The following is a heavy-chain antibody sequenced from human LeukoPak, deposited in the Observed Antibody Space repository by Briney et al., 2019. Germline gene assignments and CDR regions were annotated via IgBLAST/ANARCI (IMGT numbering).Heavy chain of an antibody. V-gene: IGHV3-74*01. D-gene: IGHD6-19*01. J-gene: IGHJ4*02. Sequence: GGSLRLSCAASGNYWMHWVRQAPGKGLVWVSHVNSDGSWTSHADSVKGRFTISKDNAKNTVYLQMNSLRAEDTAVYYCAKDLAVAADYWGQGTLVTVSS. CDR1: GNYW. CDR3: AKDLAVAADY. CDR2: VNSDGSWT.